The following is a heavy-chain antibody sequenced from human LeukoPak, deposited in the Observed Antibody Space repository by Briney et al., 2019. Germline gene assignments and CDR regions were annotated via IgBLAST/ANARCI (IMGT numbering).Heavy chain of an antibody. CDR2: INTDGSST. J-gene: IGHJ4*02. D-gene: IGHD1-26*01. V-gene: IGHV3-74*01. CDR3: AREQVGATTFDY. CDR1: GFTFSSFW. Sequence: GGSLRLSCAASGFTFSSFWMHWVRHAPGKGLVWVSRINTDGSSTDYADSVKGRFTISRDNAKNTLYLQMNSLRAEDTAVYYCAREQVGATTFDYWGQGTLVTVSS.